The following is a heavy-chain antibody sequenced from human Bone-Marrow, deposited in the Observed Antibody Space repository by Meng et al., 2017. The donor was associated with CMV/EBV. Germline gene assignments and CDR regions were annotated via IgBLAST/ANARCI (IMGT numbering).Heavy chain of an antibody. V-gene: IGHV5-51*01. CDR3: ARQDNWNYGGNYVDY. CDR2: IYPGDSDT. J-gene: IGHJ4*02. Sequence: GESLKISCKGSGYSFTSYWIGWVRQMPGKGLEWMGIIYPGDSDTRYSPSFQGQVTIAADKSISTAYLQWSSLKASDTAMYYCARQDNWNYGGNYVDYWGQGTLVTVSS. CDR1: GYSFTSYW. D-gene: IGHD1-7*01.